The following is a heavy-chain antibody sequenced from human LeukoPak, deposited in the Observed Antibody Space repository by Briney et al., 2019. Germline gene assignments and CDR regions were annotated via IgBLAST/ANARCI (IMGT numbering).Heavy chain of an antibody. Sequence: SETLSLTCTVSGGSISSYYWSWIRQPPGKGLEWIGYIYYSGSTNYNPSLKSRVTISVDTSKNQFSLKLSSVTAADTALYYCARSRRVSNWFDPWGQGTLVTVSS. CDR3: ARSRRVSNWFDP. CDR2: IYYSGST. CDR1: GGSISSYY. V-gene: IGHV4-59*01. J-gene: IGHJ5*02.